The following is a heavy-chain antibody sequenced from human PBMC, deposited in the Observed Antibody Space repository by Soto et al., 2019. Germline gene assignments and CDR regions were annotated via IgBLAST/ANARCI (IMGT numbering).Heavy chain of an antibody. J-gene: IGHJ4*02. CDR2: INAGNGNT. V-gene: IGHV1-3*01. D-gene: IGHD2-8*02. CDR1: GYTFTSYA. Sequence: ASVKVSCKAPGYTFTSYAMHWVRQAPGQRFEWMGWINAGNGNTKYSQKFQGRVTITRDTSASTAYMELSSLRSEDTAVYYCARVPGHPYFDYWGQGTLVTVSS. CDR3: ARVPGHPYFDY.